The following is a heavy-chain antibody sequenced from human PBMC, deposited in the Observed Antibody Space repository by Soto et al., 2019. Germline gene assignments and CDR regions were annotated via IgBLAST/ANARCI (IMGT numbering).Heavy chain of an antibody. J-gene: IGHJ5*02. CDR3: ARDPSSGPSGWFDP. CDR2: IYTSGST. CDR1: GGSISSYY. Sequence: SETLSLTCTVSGGSISSYYWSWIRQPAGKGLEWIGRIYTSGSTNYNPSLKSRVTMSVDTSKNQFSLKPSSVTAADTAVYYCARDPSSGPSGWFDPWGQGTLVTVS. V-gene: IGHV4-4*07.